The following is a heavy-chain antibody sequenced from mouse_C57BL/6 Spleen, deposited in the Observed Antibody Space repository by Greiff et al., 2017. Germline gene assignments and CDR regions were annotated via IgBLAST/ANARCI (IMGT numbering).Heavy chain of an antibody. J-gene: IGHJ2*01. CDR1: GYTFTSYW. D-gene: IGHD1-1*01. CDR3: SITTVVVENFDY. Sequence: VKLQQPGAELVKPGASVKLSCKASGYTFTSYWMHWVKQRPGQGLEWIGMIHPNSGSTNYNEKFKSKATLTVDKSSSTAYMQLSSLTSEDSAVYYCSITTVVVENFDYWGQGTTLTVSS. CDR2: IHPNSGST. V-gene: IGHV1-64*01.